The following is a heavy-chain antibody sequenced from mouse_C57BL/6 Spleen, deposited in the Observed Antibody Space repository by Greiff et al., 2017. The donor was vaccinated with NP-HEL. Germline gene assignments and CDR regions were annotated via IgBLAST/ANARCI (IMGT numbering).Heavy chain of an antibody. Sequence: EVKLMESGGGLVKPGGSLKLSCAASGFTFSDYGMHWVRQAPEKGLEWVAYISSGSSTIYYADTVKGRFTISRDNAKNTLFLQMTSLRSEDTAMYYCARRTTVVESSMDYWGQGTSVTVSS. J-gene: IGHJ4*01. CDR3: ARRTTVVESSMDY. CDR2: ISSGSSTI. CDR1: GFTFSDYG. D-gene: IGHD1-1*01. V-gene: IGHV5-17*01.